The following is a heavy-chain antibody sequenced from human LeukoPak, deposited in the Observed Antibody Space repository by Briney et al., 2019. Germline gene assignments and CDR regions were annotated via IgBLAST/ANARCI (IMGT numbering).Heavy chain of an antibody. J-gene: IGHJ2*01. CDR2: IYYSGST. CDR3: ARLYSGSYRYFDL. D-gene: IGHD1-26*01. Sequence: SETLSLTCTVSGGSISSYYWSWIRQPPGKGLEWIGYIYYSGSTNYNPSLKSRVTISVDTSKNQFSLKLSSVTAADTAVYYCARLYSGSYRYFDLWGRGTLVTVSS. CDR1: GGSISSYY. V-gene: IGHV4-59*08.